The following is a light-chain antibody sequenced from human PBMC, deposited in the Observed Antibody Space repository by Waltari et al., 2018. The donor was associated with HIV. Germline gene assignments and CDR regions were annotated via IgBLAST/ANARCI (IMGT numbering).Light chain of an antibody. J-gene: IGLJ2*01. CDR3: SSYAGSSTFVI. CDR1: SSDVGSYKH. CDR2: EVS. Sequence: QSALTQPASVSGSPGQSITISCTGSSSDVGSYKHVSWYQQHPGKAPRLIIYEVSKLPSGVSNRYSASKSGKTASLTVSGLRAEDEADYYCSSYAGSSTFVIFGGGTKLTVL. V-gene: IGLV2-23*02.